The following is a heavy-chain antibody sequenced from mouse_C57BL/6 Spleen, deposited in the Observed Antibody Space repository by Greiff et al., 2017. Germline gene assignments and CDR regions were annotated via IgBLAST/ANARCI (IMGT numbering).Heavy chain of an antibody. Sequence: EVKLVESGGDLVKPGGSLKLSCAASGFTFSSYGMSWVRQTPDKRLEWVATISSGGSYTYYPDSVKGRFTISRDNAKNTLYLQMSSLKSEDTAMYYWARRGYDYDGWFAYWGQGTLVTVSA. V-gene: IGHV5-6*02. D-gene: IGHD2-4*01. CDR3: ARRGYDYDGWFAY. CDR2: ISSGGSYT. CDR1: GFTFSSYG. J-gene: IGHJ3*01.